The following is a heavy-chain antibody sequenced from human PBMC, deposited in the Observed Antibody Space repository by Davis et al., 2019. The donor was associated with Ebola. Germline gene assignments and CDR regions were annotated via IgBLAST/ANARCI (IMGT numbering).Heavy chain of an antibody. V-gene: IGHV3-73*01. CDR3: TGSTSEDY. Sequence: GGSLRLSCAASGFTFSSYAMSWVRQASGKGLEWVGRIRSKANSYATAYAASVKGRFTISRDDSKNTAYLQMNSLKTEDTAVYYCTGSTSEDYWGQGTLVTVSS. CDR2: IRSKANSYAT. CDR1: GFTFSSYA. J-gene: IGHJ4*02. D-gene: IGHD2-2*01.